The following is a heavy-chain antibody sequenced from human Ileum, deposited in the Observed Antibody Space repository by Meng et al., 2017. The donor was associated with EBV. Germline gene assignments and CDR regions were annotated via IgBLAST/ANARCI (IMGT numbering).Heavy chain of an antibody. Sequence: QLQESGPGLVKPSGTLSRTCAVSGASITESNSWSWVRQPPGKGLEWIGEIYHSGGTNYNPSLKSRVTISVDKSKNQISLKPNSVTAADTAVYYCARWAFIYSYGFDHWGQGTLVTVSS. J-gene: IGHJ4*02. V-gene: IGHV4-4*02. D-gene: IGHD5-18*01. CDR2: IYHSGGT. CDR1: GASITESNS. CDR3: ARWAFIYSYGFDH.